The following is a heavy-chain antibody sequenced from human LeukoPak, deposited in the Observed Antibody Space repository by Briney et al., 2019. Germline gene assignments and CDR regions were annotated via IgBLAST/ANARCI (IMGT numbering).Heavy chain of an antibody. CDR1: GGSISNYY. D-gene: IGHD6-13*01. CDR2: IYYSGST. J-gene: IGHJ6*02. CDR3: ARLGGQQQLVLTSYYGMDV. V-gene: IGHV4-59*01. Sequence: PSETLSLTCTVSGGSISNYYWSWVRQPPGKGLEWIGYIYYSGSTNYNPSLKSRVIISVDTSKNQFSLKLSSVTAADTAVYYCARLGGQQQLVLTSYYGMDVWGQGTTVTVSS.